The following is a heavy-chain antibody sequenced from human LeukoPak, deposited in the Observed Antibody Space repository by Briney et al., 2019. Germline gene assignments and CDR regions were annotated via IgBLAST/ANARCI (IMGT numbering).Heavy chain of an antibody. J-gene: IGHJ3*02. D-gene: IGHD3-10*01. CDR2: INSNSNYM. CDR3: ARSEFEAFDM. CDR1: GFIFSYYS. Sequence: GGSLRLSCAASGFIFSYYSMNWVRQAPGKGLEWVSSINSNSNYMSYADSVKGRFTISRDNAKNSLYLQMTSLRAEDTAVYYCARSEFEAFDMWGRGTMVTVSS. V-gene: IGHV3-21*01.